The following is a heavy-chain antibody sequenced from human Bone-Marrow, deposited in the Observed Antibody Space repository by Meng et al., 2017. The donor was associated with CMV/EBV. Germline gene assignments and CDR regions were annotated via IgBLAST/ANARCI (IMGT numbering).Heavy chain of an antibody. CDR3: AKEQYCSSTSCYNSISGAFDY. Sequence: SYGMHGVRQAPGKGLEWVAVIWYDGSNKYYADSVKGRFTISRDNSKNTLYLQMNSLRAEDTAVYYCAKEQYCSSTSCYNSISGAFDYWGQGTLVTVSS. D-gene: IGHD2-2*02. J-gene: IGHJ4*02. CDR1: SYG. CDR2: IWYDGSNK. V-gene: IGHV3-33*06.